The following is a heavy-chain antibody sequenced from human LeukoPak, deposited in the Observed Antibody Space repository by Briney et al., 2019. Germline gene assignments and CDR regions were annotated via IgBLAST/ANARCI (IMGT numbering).Heavy chain of an antibody. J-gene: IGHJ4*02. V-gene: IGHV3-23*01. CDR3: ARGLFDFDY. Sequence: PGGSLRLSCAPSGFTFDNFAMTWVRQAPGKGLEWVSEITGSGGSTYCADSVKGRFTISRDNSKNTLYLQMNSLRAEDTAIYYCARGLFDFDYWGQGTLVTVSS. CDR1: GFTFDNFA. CDR2: ITGSGGST. D-gene: IGHD3-10*01.